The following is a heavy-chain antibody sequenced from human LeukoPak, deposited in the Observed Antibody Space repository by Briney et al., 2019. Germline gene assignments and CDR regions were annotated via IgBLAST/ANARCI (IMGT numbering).Heavy chain of an antibody. J-gene: IGHJ4*02. D-gene: IGHD3-22*01. CDR3: ARVRDGGYYDY. Sequence: PGGSLRLSCAASGFTVSSNYMSWVRRAPGKGLEWVSVIYSGGSTYYADSVKGRFTISRDNSKNTLYLQMNSLRADDTAVYYCARVRDGGYYDYWGQGTQVTVSS. CDR1: GFTVSSNY. V-gene: IGHV3-66*01. CDR2: IYSGGST.